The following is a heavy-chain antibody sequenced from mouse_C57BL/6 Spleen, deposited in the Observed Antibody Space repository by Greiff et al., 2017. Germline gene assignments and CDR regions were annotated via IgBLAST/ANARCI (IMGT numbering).Heavy chain of an antibody. Sequence: QVQLQQPGTELVKPGASVKLSCKASGYTFTSYWMPWVQQRPGQGLEWIGNINPSNGGTNYNEKFKSQATLPVDKSSSTSYMQLSSLTSEDSAVYDCARGGAMDYWGQGTSVTVSS. CDR1: GYTFTSYW. J-gene: IGHJ4*01. V-gene: IGHV1-53*01. CDR2: INPSNGGT. CDR3: ARGGAMDY.